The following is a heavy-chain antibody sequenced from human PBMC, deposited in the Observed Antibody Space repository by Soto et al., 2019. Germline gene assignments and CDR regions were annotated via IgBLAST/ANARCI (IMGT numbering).Heavy chain of an antibody. CDR3: VGEHLGPDYYYGMDV. Sequence: ASVQVSCKASGYTFTGYYMHWVRQAPGQGLEWMGWINPNSGGTNYAQKFQGRVTMTRDTSISTAYMELSRLRSDDTAVYYCVGEHLGPDYYYGMDVWGQGSTFAVSS. D-gene: IGHD1-26*01. CDR2: INPNSGGT. CDR1: GYTFTGYY. J-gene: IGHJ6*02. V-gene: IGHV1-2*02.